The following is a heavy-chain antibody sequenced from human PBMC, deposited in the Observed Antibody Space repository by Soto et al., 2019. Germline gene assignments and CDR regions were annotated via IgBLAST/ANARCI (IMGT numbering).Heavy chain of an antibody. J-gene: IGHJ4*02. CDR3: ARDREGNFDY. V-gene: IGHV3-21*01. D-gene: IGHD1-26*01. CDR2: ISSSSSYI. CDR1: GFTFSSYS. Sequence: GGSLRLSCAASGFTFSSYSMNWVRQAPGKGLEWVSSISSSSSYIYYADSVKGRFTISRDNAKNSLYLQMNSLRAEGTAVYYCARDREGNFDYWGQGTLVTVSS.